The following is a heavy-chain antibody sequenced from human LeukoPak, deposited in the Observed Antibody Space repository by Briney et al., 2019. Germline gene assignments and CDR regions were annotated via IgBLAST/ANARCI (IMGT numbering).Heavy chain of an antibody. J-gene: IGHJ3*02. V-gene: IGHV3-48*01. CDR3: ANLAMIVVVNWDAFDI. D-gene: IGHD3-22*01. Sequence: GGSLRLSCAASGFTFSSYSMNWVRQAPGKGLEWVSYISSSSSTIYYADSVKGRFTISRDNAKNSLYLQMNSLRAEDTAVYYCANLAMIVVVNWDAFDIWGQGTMVTVSS. CDR2: ISSSSSTI. CDR1: GFTFSSYS.